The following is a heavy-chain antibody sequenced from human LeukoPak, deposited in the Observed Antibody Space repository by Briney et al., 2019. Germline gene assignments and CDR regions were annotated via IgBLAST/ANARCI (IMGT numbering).Heavy chain of an antibody. V-gene: IGHV1-3*03. J-gene: IGHJ4*02. CDR2: INPGNGDT. Sequence: ASVKVSCKTSGYTFTNQDMHWVRQAPGQGLEWVGCINPGNGDTKYSQEFQGRVTITSDTSASTAYMELSSLRSEDMAVYYCTLYNYWGQGTLVTVSS. CDR3: TLYNY. D-gene: IGHD2-2*02. CDR1: GYTFTNQD.